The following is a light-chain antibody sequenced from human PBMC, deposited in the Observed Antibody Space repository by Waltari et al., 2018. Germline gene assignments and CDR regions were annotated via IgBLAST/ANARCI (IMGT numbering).Light chain of an antibody. CDR2: WAS. CDR3: QQYYSTPQNT. V-gene: IGKV4-1*01. J-gene: IGKJ2*01. Sequence: DIVMTQSPDSLAVSLGERATINCKSSQSVLYSSNNKNYLAWYQQKPGQPHKLLIYWASTRESGVPDRFSGSGSGTDFTLTISSLQAEDVSVYYCQQYYSTPQNTFGQGTKLEIK. CDR1: QSVLYSSNNKNY.